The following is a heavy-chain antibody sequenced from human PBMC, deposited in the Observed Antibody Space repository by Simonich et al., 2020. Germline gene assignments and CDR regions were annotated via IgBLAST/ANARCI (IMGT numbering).Heavy chain of an antibody. CDR3: ARHAGFAFDI. D-gene: IGHD6-13*01. CDR2: IYYSGRT. Sequence: QLQLQESGPGLVKPSETLSLTCTVSGGSIGSSSYYWGWIRQPPGKGLEWIGSIYYSGRTYYNPSLKSRVTISVDTSKNQFSLKLSSVTAADTAVYYCARHAGFAFDIWGQGTMVTVSS. V-gene: IGHV4-39*01. CDR1: GGSIGSSSYY. J-gene: IGHJ3*02.